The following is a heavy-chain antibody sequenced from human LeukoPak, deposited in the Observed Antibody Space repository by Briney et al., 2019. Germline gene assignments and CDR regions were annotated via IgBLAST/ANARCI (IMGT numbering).Heavy chain of an antibody. CDR3: GGLWSFDY. D-gene: IGHD3-10*01. CDR1: GFTFSNYG. J-gene: IGHJ4*02. V-gene: IGHV3-30*02. CDR2: IRYGGSDK. Sequence: PGGSLRLSCAASGFTFSNYGMHWVRQAPGKGLGWVAFIRYGGSDKFYADSVKGRFTISRDNSKNTLYLQMNSLKAEDTAVYYCGGLWSFDYWGQGTLVTVSS.